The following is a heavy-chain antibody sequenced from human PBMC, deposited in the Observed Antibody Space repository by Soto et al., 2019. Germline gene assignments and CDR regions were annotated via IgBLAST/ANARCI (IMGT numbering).Heavy chain of an antibody. D-gene: IGHD6-13*01. CDR2: IYYSGST. J-gene: IGHJ5*02. CDR1: GGSISSGGYY. Sequence: QVQLQESGPGLVKPSQTLSLTCTVSGGSISSGGYYWSWIRQHPGKGLEWIGYIYYSGSTYYNPSLQSRLNISVDTSENQFSLRLSSVTAADTAVYYCASRSNAAVSYWFDPWGQGTLVTVSS. V-gene: IGHV4-31*03. CDR3: ASRSNAAVSYWFDP.